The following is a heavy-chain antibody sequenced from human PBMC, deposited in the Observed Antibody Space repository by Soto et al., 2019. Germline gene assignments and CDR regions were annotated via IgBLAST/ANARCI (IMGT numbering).Heavy chain of an antibody. D-gene: IGHD3-22*01. CDR3: AKSPGMYYYDSSGYYHYDY. Sequence: GGPLRLSCAASGFTFSSYAMSWGRQAPGKGLEWVSASSGSGGSTYYADSVKGRFTISRDNSKNTLYLQMNSLRAEDTAVYYCAKSPGMYYYDSSGYYHYDYWGQGTLVTVS. V-gene: IGHV3-23*01. J-gene: IGHJ4*02. CDR1: GFTFSSYA. CDR2: SSGSGGST.